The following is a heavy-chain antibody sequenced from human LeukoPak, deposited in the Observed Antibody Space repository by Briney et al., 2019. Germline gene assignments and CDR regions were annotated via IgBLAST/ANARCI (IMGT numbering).Heavy chain of an antibody. CDR1: GGSFSGYY. J-gene: IGHJ4*02. D-gene: IGHD3-16*02. Sequence: PSETLSLTCAVYGGSFSGYYWSWIRQPPGKGLEWIGEINHSGSTNYNPSLKSRVTISVDTSKSQFSLKLSSVTAADTAVYYCARLPPLYDYVWGRYRPNRYYFDYWGQGTLVTVSS. V-gene: IGHV4-34*01. CDR2: INHSGST. CDR3: ARLPPLYDYVWGRYRPNRYYFDY.